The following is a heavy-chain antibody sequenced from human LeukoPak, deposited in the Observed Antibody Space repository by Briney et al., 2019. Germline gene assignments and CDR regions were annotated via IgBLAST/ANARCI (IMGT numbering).Heavy chain of an antibody. Sequence: PSETLSLTCTVSGGSISSSSYYWGWIRQPPGEGLEWIGSIYYSGSTYYNPSLKSRVTISVDTSKNQFSLKLSSVTAADTAVYYCASPIAVAGTGFDYWGQGTLVTASS. J-gene: IGHJ4*02. V-gene: IGHV4-39*01. D-gene: IGHD6-19*01. CDR3: ASPIAVAGTGFDY. CDR2: IYYSGST. CDR1: GGSISSSSYY.